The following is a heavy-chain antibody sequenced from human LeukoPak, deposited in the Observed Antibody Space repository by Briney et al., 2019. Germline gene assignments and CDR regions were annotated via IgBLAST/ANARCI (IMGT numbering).Heavy chain of an antibody. J-gene: IGHJ4*02. Sequence: GGSLRLSCAASGFTLSIYGMTWVRQAQGKGLEWVSSISGGDPTTYYADSVKGRFTISRDNSKNTLYLQMNSLRAEDTAIYYCAKESLLLRGPLLIYYFDFWGQGTLVTVSS. CDR1: GFTLSIYG. D-gene: IGHD3-10*01. CDR3: AKESLLLRGPLLIYYFDF. CDR2: ISGGDPTT. V-gene: IGHV3-23*01.